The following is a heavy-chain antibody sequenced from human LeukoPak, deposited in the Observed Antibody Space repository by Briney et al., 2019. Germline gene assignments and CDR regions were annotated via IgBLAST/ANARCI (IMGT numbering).Heavy chain of an antibody. D-gene: IGHD4-17*01. CDR2: IDSGGST. CDR1: GITVSSHY. Sequence: GGSLRLSCAASGITVSSHYMTWVSQAPGKGLEWVSVIDSGGSTNSADSVKGRFSVSRDNSKNTLYLQMNSLRVEDTAVYYCARTYGDYDYYYGMDVWGQGTTVTVSS. J-gene: IGHJ6*01. CDR3: ARTYGDYDYYYGMDV. V-gene: IGHV3-66*01.